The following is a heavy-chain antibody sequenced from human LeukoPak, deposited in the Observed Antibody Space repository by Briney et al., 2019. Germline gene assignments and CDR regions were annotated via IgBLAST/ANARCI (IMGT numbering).Heavy chain of an antibody. Sequence: GGSLRLSCAASRFTFSTYAMHWVRQAPGKGLEWVAVIWYDGSNKYYADSVKGRFTISRDNSQSTLYLQMNSLRAEDTAVYYCAKEIEARGTFDFWGQGTLVTVYS. V-gene: IGHV3-33*06. CDR1: RFTFSTYA. J-gene: IGHJ4*02. D-gene: IGHD3-10*01. CDR2: IWYDGSNK. CDR3: AKEIEARGTFDF.